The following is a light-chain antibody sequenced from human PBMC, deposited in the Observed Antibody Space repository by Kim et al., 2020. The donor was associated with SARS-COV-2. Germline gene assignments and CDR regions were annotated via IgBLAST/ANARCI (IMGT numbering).Light chain of an antibody. J-gene: IGKJ3*01. CDR3: RQYGTSPFA. CDR2: AAS. Sequence: SPAETATPPCRVSQSVSNNFLSWFQQQPGQAPRLLIYAASTRAIGIPDRFSGSGSVTDFTLTISRLEPEDFAVYYCRQYGTSPFAFGPGTKVDIK. CDR1: QSVSNNF. V-gene: IGKV3-20*01.